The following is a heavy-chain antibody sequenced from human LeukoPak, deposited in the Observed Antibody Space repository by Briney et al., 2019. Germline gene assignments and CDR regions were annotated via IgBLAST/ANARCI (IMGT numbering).Heavy chain of an antibody. V-gene: IGHV3-21*01. CDR2: ISSSSCYL. CDR3: ARDVVLGVTLPYIDV. J-gene: IGHJ6*03. CDR1: GFTFSSYS. D-gene: IGHD2-21*02. Sequence: PGWSLRLSFAASGFTFSSYSMNWVRQAPGKGLEWVSFISSSSCYLYYADSVKGRFNITRDNAKNSLYLQMNSLRAEDTAVYYCARDVVLGVTLPYIDVWGKGTTVTVSS.